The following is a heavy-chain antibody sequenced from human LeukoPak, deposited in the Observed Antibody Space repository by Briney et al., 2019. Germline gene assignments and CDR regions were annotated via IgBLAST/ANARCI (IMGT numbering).Heavy chain of an antibody. CDR1: GASISGSGYY. V-gene: IGHV4-39*07. Sequence: PSETLSLTCAVSGASISGSGYYWGWIRQPPGKGLEWIGNIYYSGSTYYNPSLKSRVTISVDTSKNQFSLKLSSVTAADTAVYYCASSYYYDSSGYRAHDYWGQGTLVTVSS. CDR2: IYYSGST. J-gene: IGHJ4*02. CDR3: ASSYYYDSSGYRAHDY. D-gene: IGHD3-22*01.